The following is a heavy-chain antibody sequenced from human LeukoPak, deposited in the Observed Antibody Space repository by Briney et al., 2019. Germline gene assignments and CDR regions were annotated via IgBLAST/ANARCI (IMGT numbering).Heavy chain of an antibody. V-gene: IGHV4-31*11. CDR3: ARGDYGGNSPFDAFDI. CDR1: GGSFSGYY. J-gene: IGHJ3*02. CDR2: IYYSGST. Sequence: SETLSLTCDVYGGSFSGYYWSWIRQHPGKGLEWIGYIYYSGSTYYNPSLKSRVTISVDTSKNQFSLKLSSVTAAVTAVYYCARGDYGGNSPFDAFDIWGQGTMVTVSS. D-gene: IGHD4-23*01.